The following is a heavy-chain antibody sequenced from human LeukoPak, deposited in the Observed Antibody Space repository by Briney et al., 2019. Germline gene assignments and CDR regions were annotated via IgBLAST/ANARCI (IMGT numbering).Heavy chain of an antibody. D-gene: IGHD3-22*01. CDR2: LSYDGSP. CDR1: GFSLSSYA. V-gene: IGHV4-39*07. J-gene: IGHJ4*02. Sequence: GSLRLSCTVSGFSLSSYALSWVRRPPGKGLEWVGTLSYDGSPYYNTSLRSRVTISVDTSKSQFSLKVTSVTAADTAVYFCARGLVDYELPKGYIDYWGRGTLVTVSS. CDR3: ARGLVDYELPKGYIDY.